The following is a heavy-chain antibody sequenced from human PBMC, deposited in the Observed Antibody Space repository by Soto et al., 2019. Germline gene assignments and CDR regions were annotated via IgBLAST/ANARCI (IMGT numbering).Heavy chain of an antibody. CDR3: ARNPPYAYYYASSGYHDY. CDR1: GYTFTSYG. J-gene: IGHJ4*02. CDR2: ISAYNGNT. Sequence: ASVKVSCKASGYTFTSYGISWVRQAPGQGLEWMGWISAYNGNTNYAQKLQGRVTMTTDTSTSTAYMELRSLRSDDTAVYYCARNPPYAYYYASSGYHDYWGQGILVTVS. V-gene: IGHV1-18*04. D-gene: IGHD3-22*01.